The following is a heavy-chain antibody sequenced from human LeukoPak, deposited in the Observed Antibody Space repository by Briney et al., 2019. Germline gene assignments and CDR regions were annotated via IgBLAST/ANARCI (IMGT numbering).Heavy chain of an antibody. CDR1: GGTFSSDA. Sequence: SVKVSCKASGGTFSSDAISWLRQASGQGLEWMGRIIPIFGTANYAQKFQGRVTITTDESTSTAYMELSSLRSEDTAVYYCATGFYNMGYYFDYWGQGTLVTVSS. CDR2: IIPIFGTA. D-gene: IGHD2/OR15-2a*01. CDR3: ATGFYNMGYYFDY. V-gene: IGHV1-69*05. J-gene: IGHJ4*02.